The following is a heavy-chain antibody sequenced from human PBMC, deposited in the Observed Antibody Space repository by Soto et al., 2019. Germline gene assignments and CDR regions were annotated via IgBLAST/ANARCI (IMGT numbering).Heavy chain of an antibody. CDR1: GFTFSSYA. V-gene: IGHV3-23*01. Sequence: GGSLRLSCAASGFTFSSYAMSWVRQAPGKGLEWVSAISGSGGSTYYADSVKGRFTISRDNSKNTLYLQMNSLRAEDTAVYYCAKTDREEELGKPLFDYWGQGTLVTVSS. D-gene: IGHD1-26*01. CDR2: ISGSGGST. J-gene: IGHJ4*02. CDR3: AKTDREEELGKPLFDY.